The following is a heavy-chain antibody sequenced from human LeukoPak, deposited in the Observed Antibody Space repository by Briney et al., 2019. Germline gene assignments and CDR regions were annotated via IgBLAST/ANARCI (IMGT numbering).Heavy chain of an antibody. Sequence: GRSLRLSCAASGFTFDDCAMHWVRQAPGKGLEWVSGISWNSGSIGYADSVKGRFTISRDNAKNSLYLQMNSLRAEDTALYYCAKDRYYGSGSYGGFDYWGQGTLVTVSS. J-gene: IGHJ4*02. CDR3: AKDRYYGSGSYGGFDY. D-gene: IGHD3-10*01. CDR1: GFTFDDCA. CDR2: ISWNSGSI. V-gene: IGHV3-9*01.